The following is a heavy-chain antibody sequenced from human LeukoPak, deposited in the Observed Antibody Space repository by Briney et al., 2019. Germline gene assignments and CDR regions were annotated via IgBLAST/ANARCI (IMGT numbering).Heavy chain of an antibody. J-gene: IGHJ2*01. CDR2: ISSSSSYT. V-gene: IGHV3-11*03. D-gene: IGHD3-3*01. CDR1: GFTFSAYA. Sequence: PGGSLRLSCEASGFTFSAYAMTWVRQAPGKGLEWVSYISSSSSYTNYADSVKGRFTISRDNAKNSLYLQMNSLRAEDTAVYYCARRIIRNYWYFDLWGRGTLVTVSS. CDR3: ARRIIRNYWYFDL.